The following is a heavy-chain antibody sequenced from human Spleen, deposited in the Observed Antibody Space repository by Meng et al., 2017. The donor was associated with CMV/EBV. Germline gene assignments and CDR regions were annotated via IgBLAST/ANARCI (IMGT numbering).Heavy chain of an antibody. CDR1: GFTFSSYA. Sequence: GESLKISCATSGFTFSSYAMNWVRQAPGKGLEWVSTLSASGAYTYYADSVKGRFTISRDNTKNTLYLQMNSLRVEDTAIYYCAKGLVAAWTSYYGSGTPYYFGMDVWGQGTTVTVSS. V-gene: IGHV3-23*01. J-gene: IGHJ6*02. CDR3: AKGLVAAWTSYYGSGTPYYFGMDV. CDR2: LSASGAYT. D-gene: IGHD3-10*01.